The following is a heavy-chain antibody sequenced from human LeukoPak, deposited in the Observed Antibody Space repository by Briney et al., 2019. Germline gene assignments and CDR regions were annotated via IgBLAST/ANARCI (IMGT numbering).Heavy chain of an antibody. V-gene: IGHV4-4*02. J-gene: IGHJ4*02. CDR2: IYHSGST. D-gene: IGHD6-19*01. CDR3: ARVLIAVAGTRTNYFDY. Sequence: SGTLSLTCAVSGGSISSSNWWSWVRQPPGKGLEWIGEIYHSGSTNYNPSPKSRVTISVDKSKNQFSLKLSSVTAADTAVYYCARVLIAVAGTRTNYFDYWGQGTLVTVSS. CDR1: GGSISSSNW.